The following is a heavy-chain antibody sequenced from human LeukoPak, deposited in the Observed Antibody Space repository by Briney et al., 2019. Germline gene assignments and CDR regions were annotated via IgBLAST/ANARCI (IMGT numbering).Heavy chain of an antibody. V-gene: IGHV3-30*02. D-gene: IGHD6-13*01. J-gene: IGHJ4*02. CDR2: IRYDGSNK. Sequence: GGSLRLSCAASGFTFSSYGMHWVRQAPGKGLEWVAFIRYDGSNKYYADSVKGRFTISGDNSKNTLYLQMNSLRAEDTAVYYCAKDMGSSSSGALLDYWGQGTLVTVSS. CDR3: AKDMGSSSSGALLDY. CDR1: GFTFSSYG.